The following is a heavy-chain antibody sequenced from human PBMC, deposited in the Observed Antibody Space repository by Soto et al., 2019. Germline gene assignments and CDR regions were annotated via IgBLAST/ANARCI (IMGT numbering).Heavy chain of an antibody. J-gene: IGHJ4*02. CDR2: IFSNDEK. Sequence: QVTLKESGPVLVKPTETLTLTCTVSGFSLSNARMGVSWIRQPPGKALEWLAHIFSNDEKSYSTSLNSRLTITKDTSKSQVVLTMTKMDPVDTATYYCARISQQLVRDGVYALDYWGQGTLVTVSS. D-gene: IGHD6-13*01. V-gene: IGHV2-26*01. CDR1: GFSLSNARMG. CDR3: ARISQQLVRDGVYALDY.